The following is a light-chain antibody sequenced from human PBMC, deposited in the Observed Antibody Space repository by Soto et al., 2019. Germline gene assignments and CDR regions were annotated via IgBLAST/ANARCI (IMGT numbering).Light chain of an antibody. CDR1: SSDVGGYNY. J-gene: IGLJ3*02. CDR2: EVS. V-gene: IGLV2-11*01. Sequence: QSALTQPRSVSGSPGQSVTISCTGTSSDVGGYNYVSWYQQHPGKAPKLTIYEVSYRPSGVSDRFSGSKSGNTASLTISGLQAEDEADYCCSSYTSNHTVLFGGGTKLTVL. CDR3: SSYTSNHTVL.